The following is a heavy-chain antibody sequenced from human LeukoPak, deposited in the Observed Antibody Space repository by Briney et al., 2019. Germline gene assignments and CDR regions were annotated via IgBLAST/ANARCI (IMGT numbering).Heavy chain of an antibody. CDR3: AKDNSRYSGYDCMDY. CDR1: GFTFSIYA. CDR2: VSGNGGSA. V-gene: IGHV3-23*01. D-gene: IGHD5-12*01. Sequence: GGSLRLSCAASGFTFSIYATTWVRQAPGKGLEWVSSVSGNGGSAYYADSVKGRFTISRDNSKNTLFLQMSSLRAEDTAVYYCAKDNSRYSGYDCMDYWGQGTLVTVSS. J-gene: IGHJ4*02.